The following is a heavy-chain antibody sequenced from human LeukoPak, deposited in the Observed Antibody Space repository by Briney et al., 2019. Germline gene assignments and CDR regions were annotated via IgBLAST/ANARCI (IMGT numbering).Heavy chain of an antibody. CDR1: GYTFTSYD. Sequence: GASVKVSCKASGYTFTSYDINWVRQATGQGLEWMGWMNPNSGNTGYAQKFQGRVTMTRNTSISTAYMELSSLRSEDTAVYYCARGVAELRFLEWLPFDYWGQGTLVTVSS. V-gene: IGHV1-8*01. CDR2: MNPNSGNT. CDR3: ARGVAELRFLEWLPFDY. J-gene: IGHJ4*02. D-gene: IGHD3-3*01.